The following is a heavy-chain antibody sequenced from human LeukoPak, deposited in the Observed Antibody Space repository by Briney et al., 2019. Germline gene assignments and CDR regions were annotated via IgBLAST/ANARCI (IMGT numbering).Heavy chain of an antibody. CDR3: ANHPIDMASGYDSVGY. V-gene: IGHV3-30*18. J-gene: IGHJ4*02. CDR1: GFTFSSYG. Sequence: GGSLRLSCAASGFTFSSYGMHWVRQAPGEGLEWVAVISYDGSNKYYADSVKGRFTISRDNSKNTLYLQMNSLRAEDTAVYYCANHPIDMASGYDSVGYWGQGTLVTVSS. CDR2: ISYDGSNK. D-gene: IGHD5-12*01.